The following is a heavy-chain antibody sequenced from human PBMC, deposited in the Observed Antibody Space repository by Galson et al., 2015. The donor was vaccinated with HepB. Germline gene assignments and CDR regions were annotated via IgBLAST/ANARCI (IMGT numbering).Heavy chain of an antibody. V-gene: IGHV3-48*04. CDR1: TFIFSTYS. CDR3: ARGAYGLDV. J-gene: IGHJ6*02. Sequence: SLRLSCAASTFIFSTYSMNWVRQAPGKGLEWISYISSSSTTIYYADSVKGRFTISRDNAKNSLYLQMNRLRTEDTALYYCARGAYGLDVWGQGTTVTVSS. CDR2: ISSSSTTI.